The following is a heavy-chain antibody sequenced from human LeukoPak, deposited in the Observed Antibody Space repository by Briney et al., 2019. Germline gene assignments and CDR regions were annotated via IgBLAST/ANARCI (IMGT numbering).Heavy chain of an antibody. V-gene: IGHV4-59*01. CDR1: GGSISTYY. J-gene: IGHJ4*02. CDR2: IYYRGST. CDR3: ARAYYGSGNTYYFDY. Sequence: SETLSLTCTVSGGSISTYYWRWIRQPPGKGLEWMGYIYYRGSTNYNPSLKSRVTISVDTSKNQFSLKLSSVTAADTAVYYCARAYYGSGNTYYFDYWGQGTLVSISS. D-gene: IGHD3-10*01.